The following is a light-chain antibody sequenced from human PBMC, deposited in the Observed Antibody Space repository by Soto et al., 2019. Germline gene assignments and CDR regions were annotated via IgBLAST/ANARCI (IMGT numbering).Light chain of an antibody. V-gene: IGKV1D-12*01. CDR2: RAS. CDR1: QGVSSW. J-gene: IGKJ4*01. CDR3: QQADRLPLT. Sequence: DILMTQSPSSVSASVGDRVTITCRASQGVSSWLAWYQQKPGKTPSLLIYRASSLQSGVPSRFSGSGSGTDFTLTISSLQPEDFATYYCQQADRLPLTFGGGTKVEMK.